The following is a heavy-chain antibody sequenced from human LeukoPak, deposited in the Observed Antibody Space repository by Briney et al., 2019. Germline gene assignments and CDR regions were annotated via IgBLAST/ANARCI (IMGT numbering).Heavy chain of an antibody. CDR2: INTNTGNP. V-gene: IGHV7-4-1*02. J-gene: IGHJ4*02. CDR3: ARGGGVYYDSSGYYPIGFDY. CDR1: GYTFTGYY. Sequence: GASVKVSCKASGYTFTGYYMHWVRQAPGQGLEWMGWINTNTGNPTYAQGFTGRFVFSLDTSVSTAYLQITSLKAEDTAVYYCARGGGVYYDSSGYYPIGFDYWGQGTLVTVSS. D-gene: IGHD3-22*01.